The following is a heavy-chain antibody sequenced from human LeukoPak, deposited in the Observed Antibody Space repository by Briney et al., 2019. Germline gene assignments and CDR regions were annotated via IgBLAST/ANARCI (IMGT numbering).Heavy chain of an antibody. V-gene: IGHV1-46*01. Sequence: ASVKVSCKASGYTFTSYYMHWVRQAPGQGLEWMGIINPSGGSTSYAQKFQGRVTMTRDTSTSTVYMELSSLRSEDTAVYYCARELAERYFDWLFPNFDYWGQGTLVTVSS. CDR2: INPSGGST. D-gene: IGHD3-9*01. CDR3: ARELAERYFDWLFPNFDY. J-gene: IGHJ4*02. CDR1: GYTFTSYY.